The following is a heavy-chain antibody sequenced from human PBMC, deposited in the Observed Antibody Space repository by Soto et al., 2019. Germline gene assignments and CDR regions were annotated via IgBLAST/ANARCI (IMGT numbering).Heavy chain of an antibody. V-gene: IGHV1-46*01. CDR2: INPSGGST. J-gene: IGHJ5*02. D-gene: IGHD2-15*01. Sequence: QVQLVQSGAEVKKPGASVKVSCKASGYTFTSYYMHWVRQAPGQGLEWMGIINPSGGSTSYAQKFQGRVTMTRDTSTSTVYMELSSLRSEDTAVYYCARGYCSGGGCYWFDPWGQGTLVTVSS. CDR1: GYTFTSYY. CDR3: ARGYCSGGGCYWFDP.